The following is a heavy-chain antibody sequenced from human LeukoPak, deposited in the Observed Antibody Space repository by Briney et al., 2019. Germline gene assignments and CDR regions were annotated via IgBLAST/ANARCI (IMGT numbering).Heavy chain of an antibody. Sequence: ETLSLTCAVSGGSFSGYYWTWVRQAPGRGLEWVSAISGSGVNTYYSDSVKGRFTISRDNSKNTLYLQMNGLRAEDTAVYYCASRNYYFDYWGQGTLVTVSS. CDR1: GGSFSGYY. CDR3: ASRNYYFDY. J-gene: IGHJ4*02. D-gene: IGHD4-11*01. CDR2: ISGSGVNT. V-gene: IGHV3-23*01.